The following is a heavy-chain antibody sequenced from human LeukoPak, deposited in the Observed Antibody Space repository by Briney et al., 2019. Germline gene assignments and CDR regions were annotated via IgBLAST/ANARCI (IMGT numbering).Heavy chain of an antibody. CDR3: ARAWELLGNFDY. D-gene: IGHD1-26*01. CDR2: INPNSGGT. Sequence: ASVKVSCKASGYTFTGYYMHWVRQAPGQGLEWMGRINPNSGGTNYAQKFQGRVTMTRDTSISTAYMELSRLRSDDTAVYYCARAWELLGNFDYWGQGTLVTVSS. CDR1: GYTFTGYY. V-gene: IGHV1-2*06. J-gene: IGHJ4*02.